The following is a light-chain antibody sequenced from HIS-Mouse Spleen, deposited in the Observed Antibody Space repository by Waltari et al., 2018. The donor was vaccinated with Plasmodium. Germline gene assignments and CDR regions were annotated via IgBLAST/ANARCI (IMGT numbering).Light chain of an antibody. CDR2: DAS. V-gene: IGKV3-11*01. Sequence: EIVLSPSTAPPSLSPGDTTTLSCRASQSVSSYLAWYQQKPGQAPRLLIYDASNRAASMPAWFSGSRSGTDVTLTISSLVPEDVAVYDCQQRCNWPALTFGGGTKVEIK. CDR1: QSVSSY. J-gene: IGKJ4*01. CDR3: QQRCNWPALT.